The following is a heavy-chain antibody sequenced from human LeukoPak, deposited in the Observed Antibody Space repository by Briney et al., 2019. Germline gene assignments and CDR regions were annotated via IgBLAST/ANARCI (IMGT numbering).Heavy chain of an antibody. CDR1: GFIFSSYE. CDR3: ASGYDSSGYLFYFDY. CDR2: ISSSGSTI. D-gene: IGHD3-22*01. J-gene: IGHJ4*02. V-gene: IGHV3-48*03. Sequence: GGSLRLSCAASGFIFSSYEMNWVRQAPGKGLEWVSYISSSGSTIYYADSVKGRFTISRDNAKNSLYLQMNSLRAEDTAVYYCASGYDSSGYLFYFDYWGQGTLVTVSS.